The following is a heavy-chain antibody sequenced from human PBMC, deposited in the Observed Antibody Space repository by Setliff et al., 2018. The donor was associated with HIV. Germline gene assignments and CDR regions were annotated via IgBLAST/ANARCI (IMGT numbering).Heavy chain of an antibody. CDR3: ARGRGRHCSGGSCYSGGVDY. CDR1: GGSISSNW. CDR2: IYHSGST. J-gene: IGHJ4*02. V-gene: IGHV4-4*02. D-gene: IGHD2-15*01. Sequence: PSETLSLTCAVSGGSISSNWWSWVRQSPGKGLEWIGEIYHSGSTHYNPSLQSRVTISVDKSKSQFSLKLSSVTGADTAVYYCARGRGRHCSGGSCYSGGVDYWGQGTLVTVSS.